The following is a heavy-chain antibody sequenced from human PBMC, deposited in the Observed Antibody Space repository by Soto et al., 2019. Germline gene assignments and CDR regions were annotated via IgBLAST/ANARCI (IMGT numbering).Heavy chain of an antibody. D-gene: IGHD3-16*01. Sequence: TLSVTCTGSGDSMATGGHYYNWIRQVPGKGLEWIGYVYYSGATHYTPALRARATISRDTSKNQFSLRLISVTAADTALYYCARDKDLQPTVWGFWGQGIQVTVSS. J-gene: IGHJ4*02. V-gene: IGHV4-31*03. CDR3: ARDKDLQPTVWGF. CDR1: GDSMATGGHY. CDR2: VYYSGAT.